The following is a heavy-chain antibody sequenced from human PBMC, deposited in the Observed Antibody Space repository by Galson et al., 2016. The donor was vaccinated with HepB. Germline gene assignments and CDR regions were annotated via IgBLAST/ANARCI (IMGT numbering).Heavy chain of an antibody. J-gene: IGHJ6*02. Sequence: SLRLSCAASGFTFSRIAMHWVRQAPGKGLKWVAVISHDGGSNYYADSVKGRFTISRDNAKKSLYLQMNSLRAEDTAVYYCARAPIEVDGMRHYYYGMDVWGQGTTVTVSS. CDR3: ARAPIEVDGMRHYYYGMDV. CDR1: GFTFSRIA. CDR2: ISHDGGSN. V-gene: IGHV3-30*04. D-gene: IGHD6-19*01.